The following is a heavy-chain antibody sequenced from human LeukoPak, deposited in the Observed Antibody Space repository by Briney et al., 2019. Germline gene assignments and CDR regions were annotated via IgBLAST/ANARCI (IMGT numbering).Heavy chain of an antibody. V-gene: IGHV4-38-2*02. Sequence: SETLSLTCTVSGYSISSGYYWGWIRQPPGKGLEWIGNIFHSGSTFYKPSLNSRVTISVDTSKNQFSLKLSSVTAADTAVYYCARRGTSSDLDYWGQGTLVTVSS. J-gene: IGHJ4*02. D-gene: IGHD1-26*01. CDR1: GYSISSGYY. CDR2: IFHSGST. CDR3: ARRGTSSDLDY.